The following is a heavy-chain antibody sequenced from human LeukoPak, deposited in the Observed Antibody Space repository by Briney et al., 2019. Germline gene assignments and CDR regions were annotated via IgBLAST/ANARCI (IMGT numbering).Heavy chain of an antibody. Sequence: PSETLSLTCTVSGYSISSGYYWGWIRQPPGKGLEWIGSIYHSGSTYYNPSLKSRVTISVDTSKNQFSLKLSSVTAADTAVYYCARKYPHIVAGNGRFDYWGQGTLVTVSS. D-gene: IGHD2-21*01. J-gene: IGHJ4*02. V-gene: IGHV4-38-2*02. CDR3: ARKYPHIVAGNGRFDY. CDR2: IYHSGST. CDR1: GYSISSGYY.